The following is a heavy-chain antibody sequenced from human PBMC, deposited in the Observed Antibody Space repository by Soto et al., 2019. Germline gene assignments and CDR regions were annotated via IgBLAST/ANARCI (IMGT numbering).Heavy chain of an antibody. V-gene: IGHV3-30*18. Sequence: QVQLVESGGGAVQPGESLRLSCVASGFDFTYYAMHWVRQAPGKGLESVAVMSSDGSKIHHTDSVKGRFTISRDNSKNTLYLQMNSLRKEDTAVYFCAKDEGVGGTLGLFGYCGQGTLVSVSS. CDR3: AKDEGVGGTLGLFGY. J-gene: IGHJ4*02. CDR1: GFDFTYYA. D-gene: IGHD1-26*01. CDR2: MSSDGSKI.